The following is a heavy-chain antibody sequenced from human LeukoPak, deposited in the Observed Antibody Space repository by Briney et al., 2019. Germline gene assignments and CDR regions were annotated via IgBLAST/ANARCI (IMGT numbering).Heavy chain of an antibody. D-gene: IGHD3-3*01. CDR3: ARLTIFGVVNPYYFDY. CDR2: IYYSGST. CDR1: GGSISSSSYY. J-gene: IGHJ4*02. V-gene: IGHV4-39*01. Sequence: SETLSLTCTVSGGSISSSSYYWGWIRQPPGKGLEWIGSIYYSGSTYYNPSLKSRVTISVDTSKNQFSLKLSSVTAADTAVYYCARLTIFGVVNPYYFDYWGQGTLVTVSS.